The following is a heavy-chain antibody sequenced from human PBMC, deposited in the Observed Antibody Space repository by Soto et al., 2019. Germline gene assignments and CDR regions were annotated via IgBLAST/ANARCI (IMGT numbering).Heavy chain of an antibody. CDR3: ARVNDILTGYYNLLDY. V-gene: IGHV1-46*02. J-gene: IGHJ4*02. CDR2: INPSGAST. Sequence: GASVKVSCKASGYSFNSYYMHWVRQAPGQGPEWMGVINPSGASTSYAQKFQGRVTMTRDTSTSTVYMELNSLRSEDTALYYCARVNDILTGYYNLLDYWGQGTLVTVSS. D-gene: IGHD3-9*01. CDR1: GYSFNSYY.